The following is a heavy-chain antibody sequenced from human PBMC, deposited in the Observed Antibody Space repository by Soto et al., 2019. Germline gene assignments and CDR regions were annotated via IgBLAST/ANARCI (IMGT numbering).Heavy chain of an antibody. D-gene: IGHD2-15*01. CDR3: AREACSGGNCFYFGPDY. J-gene: IGHJ4*02. Sequence: GGSLRLSCAASGFTFSSYLMHSVRQAPGKGLVWVSRINSDGSSTSYADSVKGRFTISRNNAKNTLYLQMNSLRAEDTAVYYCAREACSGGNCFYFGPDYWGQGT. V-gene: IGHV3-74*01. CDR1: GFTFSSYL. CDR2: INSDGSST.